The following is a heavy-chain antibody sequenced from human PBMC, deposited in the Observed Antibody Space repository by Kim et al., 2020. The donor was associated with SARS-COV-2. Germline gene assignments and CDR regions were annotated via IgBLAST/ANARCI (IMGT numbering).Heavy chain of an antibody. D-gene: IGHD6-13*01. J-gene: IGHJ5*02. Sequence: GGSLRLSCAASGSTFSNYAIHWVRQAPGKGLEWVAVISYDGSNKYYADSVKGRFTISRDNSKNTLFLQMNSLRAEDTALYYCARSGVIAAAQTWGSSWFDPWGQGTLVTVSS. V-gene: IGHV3-30-3*01. CDR1: GSTFSNYA. CDR3: ARSGVIAAAQTWGSSWFDP. CDR2: ISYDGSNK.